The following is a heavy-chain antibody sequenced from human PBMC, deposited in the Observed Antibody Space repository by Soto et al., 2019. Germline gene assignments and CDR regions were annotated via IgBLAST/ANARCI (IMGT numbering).Heavy chain of an antibody. CDR3: AKKEGSSGAYYFDY. CDR2: ISYDGNNK. CDR1: GFTFRNYA. Sequence: QVQLVESGGGVVQPGRSLRLSCAAAGFTFRNYAMHWVRQAPGKGLEWVAVISYDGNNKYYADSVQGRFTISRDNSKNTLYLQMDSLRAEDTAVYFCAKKEGSSGAYYFDYWGQGTLVTVSS. J-gene: IGHJ4*02. D-gene: IGHD6-19*01. V-gene: IGHV3-30-3*01.